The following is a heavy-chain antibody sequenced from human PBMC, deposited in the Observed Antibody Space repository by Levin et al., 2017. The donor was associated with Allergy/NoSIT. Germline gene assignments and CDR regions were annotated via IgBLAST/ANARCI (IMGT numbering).Heavy chain of an antibody. CDR1: GFSFSSYW. D-gene: IGHD1-26*01. V-gene: IGHV3-74*01. CDR2: IQPDGSST. CDR3: ARGTGNGATFFDH. Sequence: GGSLRLSCAASGFSFSSYWMHWVRQAPGTGLLWVSRIQPDGSSTFYADSVKGRFTVSRDNAKNTLYLQMNSLRVEDTAVYYCARGTGNGATFFDHWGQGTLVTVS. J-gene: IGHJ4*02.